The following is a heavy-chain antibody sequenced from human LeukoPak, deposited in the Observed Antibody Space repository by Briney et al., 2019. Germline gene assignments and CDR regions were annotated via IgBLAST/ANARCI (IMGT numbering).Heavy chain of an antibody. V-gene: IGHV1-18*01. CDR3: ARGGYSGYDHPTSVYYYYMDV. J-gene: IGHJ6*03. D-gene: IGHD5-12*01. CDR1: GFTFNSYA. CDR2: ISAYNGNT. Sequence: ASVKVSCKASGFTFNSYAINWVRQAPGQGLEWMGWISAYNGNTNYAQKLQGRPSMTTDTYAHPAYMELRRHRCAHTAVTYCARGGYSGYDHPTSVYYYYMDVWGKGTTVTVSS.